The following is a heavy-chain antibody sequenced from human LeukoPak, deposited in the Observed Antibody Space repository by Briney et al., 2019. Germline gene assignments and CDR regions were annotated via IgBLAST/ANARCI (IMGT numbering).Heavy chain of an antibody. CDR1: GYTFTNYN. CDR3: ARGIPAAGTFDF. CDR2: INPSGGST. Sequence: GASVKVSCKASGYTFTNYNIYWVRQAPGQGLEWMGVINPSGGSTSYAQMFQGRVTMTSDTSTSTVYMELSSLSSDDTALYYCARGIPAAGTFDFWGQGTLVTVSS. J-gene: IGHJ4*02. D-gene: IGHD6-13*01. V-gene: IGHV1-46*01.